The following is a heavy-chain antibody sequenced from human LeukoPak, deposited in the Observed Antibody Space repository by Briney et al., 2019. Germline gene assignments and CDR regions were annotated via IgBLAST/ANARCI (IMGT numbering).Heavy chain of an antibody. J-gene: IGHJ4*02. Sequence: SETLSLTCAVYGGSFSGYYWSWIRQPQGKGLEWIGEINHSGSTNYNPSLKSRVTISVDTSKNQFSLKLSSVTAADTAVYYCARGLKQQLAYYYFDYWGQGTLVTVSS. CDR1: GGSFSGYY. D-gene: IGHD6-13*01. V-gene: IGHV4-34*01. CDR2: INHSGST. CDR3: ARGLKQQLAYYYFDY.